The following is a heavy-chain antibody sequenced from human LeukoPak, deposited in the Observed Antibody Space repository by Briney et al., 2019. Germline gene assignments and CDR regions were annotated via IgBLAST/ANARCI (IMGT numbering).Heavy chain of an antibody. CDR1: GFVFTTYY. Sequence: PGGSLRLSCAASGFVFTTYYMGWVRQAPGKGLEWVANIKQDGSEKYYVDSVKGRFTISRDNAKNSLYLQMNSLRAEDTAVYYCASSYDSSGYYYSDYWGQGTLVTVSS. CDR3: ASSYDSSGYYYSDY. CDR2: IKQDGSEK. D-gene: IGHD3-22*01. J-gene: IGHJ4*02. V-gene: IGHV3-7*01.